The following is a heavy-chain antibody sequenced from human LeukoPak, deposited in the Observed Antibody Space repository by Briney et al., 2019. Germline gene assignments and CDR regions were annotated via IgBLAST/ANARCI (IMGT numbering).Heavy chain of an antibody. CDR2: INSDGSST. V-gene: IGHV3-74*01. D-gene: IGHD3-22*01. CDR1: GFTFSSYW. J-gene: IGHJ4*02. CDR3: ASYDSIFGNDY. Sequence: PGGSLRLSCAASGFTFSSYWMHWVRQAPGKGLVWVSRINSDGSSTSYADSVKGRFTISRDNAKNTLYLQMNSLRAEDTAVYYCASYDSIFGNDYWGQGTLVTVSS.